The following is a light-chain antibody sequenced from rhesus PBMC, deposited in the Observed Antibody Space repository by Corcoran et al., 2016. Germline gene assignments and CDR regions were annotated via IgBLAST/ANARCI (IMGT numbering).Light chain of an antibody. CDR1: QGITND. CDR3: QHYYSTPFT. Sequence: DIQMTQSPSSLSASVGDRVTITCRASQGITNDLAWYQQKPGETPKLLIYEASSLQSGIPSRFSGSGSGTDFTITISSLQSEDFATYDCQHYYSTPFTFGPGTKLDIK. J-gene: IGKJ3*01. CDR2: EAS. V-gene: IGKV1-25*01.